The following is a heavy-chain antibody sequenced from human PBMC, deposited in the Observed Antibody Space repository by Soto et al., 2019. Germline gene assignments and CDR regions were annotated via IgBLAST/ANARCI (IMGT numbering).Heavy chain of an antibody. J-gene: IGHJ3*02. CDR2: IYYSGST. CDR3: ARGTYYYDSSGYLAI. Sequence: PSDTLSLTCTVSRGSISSGGYYWSWIRQHPGKGLEWIGYIYYSGSTYYNPSLKSRVTISVDTSKNQFSLKLSSVTAADTAVYYCARGTYYYDSSGYLAIWGQGTMVTVSS. V-gene: IGHV4-31*03. D-gene: IGHD3-22*01. CDR1: RGSISSGGYY.